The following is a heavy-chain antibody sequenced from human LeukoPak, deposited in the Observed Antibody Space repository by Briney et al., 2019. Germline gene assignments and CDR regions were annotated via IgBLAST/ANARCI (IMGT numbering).Heavy chain of an antibody. J-gene: IGHJ6*02. Sequence: GGSLRLSCAGSGFTFSSYAMSWVRQAPGKGLEWVSTISGSGGAGTYYADSVKGRFTVSRDNSRNTLHLPMNSLRAEDTAVYYCVKDRGGSPFYGMDVCGQGATVTVSS. CDR3: VKDRGGSPFYGMDV. D-gene: IGHD1-26*01. CDR1: GFTFSSYA. CDR2: ISGSGGAGT. V-gene: IGHV3-23*01.